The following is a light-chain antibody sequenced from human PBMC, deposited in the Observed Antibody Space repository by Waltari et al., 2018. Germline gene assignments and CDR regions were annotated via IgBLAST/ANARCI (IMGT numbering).Light chain of an antibody. J-gene: IGLJ1*01. Sequence: QSVLTQPPSASGPPRQRVPLPCSGRRPTTGRFTVICSQQLPGTAPKVLIYRNDQRPSGVPDRFSGSKSGTSASLAINGLQSEDEADYYCATWDGSLNGLYVFGTGTNVTVL. CDR1: RPTTGRFT. CDR2: RND. CDR3: ATWDGSLNGLYV. V-gene: IGLV1-44*01.